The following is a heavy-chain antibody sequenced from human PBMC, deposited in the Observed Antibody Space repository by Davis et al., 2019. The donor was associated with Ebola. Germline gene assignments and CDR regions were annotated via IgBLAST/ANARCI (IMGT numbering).Heavy chain of an antibody. CDR1: GGSFRGYF. CDR2: IRQSGVT. Sequence: SQTLSLTCAIYGGSFRGYFWSWMRQSPGKGMEWLGQIRQSGVTTYNPSLKSRVTISMNTSNNQFYLRLDSVTAADTAVFYCARTAMTSVSDLGLGYNYFDPWGQGTLVTVST. J-gene: IGHJ5*02. V-gene: IGHV4-34*01. D-gene: IGHD4-17*01. CDR3: ARTAMTSVSDLGLGYNYFDP.